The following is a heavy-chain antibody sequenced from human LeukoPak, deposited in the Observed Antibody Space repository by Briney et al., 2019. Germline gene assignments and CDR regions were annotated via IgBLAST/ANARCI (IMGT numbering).Heavy chain of an antibody. CDR2: ISDSGYNT. Sequence: PGGSLRPSCAASGFTFNNYAMSWVRQAPEKGLEWVSRISDSGYNTYYAGFVKGRFTISRDNSKNTLYLQMDSLRAEDTAVYYCARDGSSLGWYMAGWFDPWGQGTLVTVSS. V-gene: IGHV3-23*01. CDR3: ARDGSSLGWYMAGWFDP. J-gene: IGHJ5*02. D-gene: IGHD6-19*01. CDR1: GFTFNNYA.